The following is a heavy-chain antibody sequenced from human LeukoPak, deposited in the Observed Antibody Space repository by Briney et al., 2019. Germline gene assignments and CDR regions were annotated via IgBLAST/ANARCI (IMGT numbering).Heavy chain of an antibody. CDR3: AREYCSSTSCQFNWFDP. Sequence: SETLSLTCTVSGGSISSYYWSWIRQPAGKGLGWIGRIYTSGSTNYNPSLKSRVTMSVDTSKNQFSLKLSSVTAADTAVYYCAREYCSSTSCQFNWFDPWGQGTLVTVSS. J-gene: IGHJ5*02. CDR2: IYTSGST. D-gene: IGHD2-2*01. V-gene: IGHV4-4*07. CDR1: GGSISSYY.